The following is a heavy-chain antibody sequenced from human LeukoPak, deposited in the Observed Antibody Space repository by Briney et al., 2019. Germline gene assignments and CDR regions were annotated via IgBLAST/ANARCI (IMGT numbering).Heavy chain of an antibody. D-gene: IGHD5-24*01. Sequence: PGGSLRLSCEASGFTFSRYGMHWVRQAPGKGLEWVAVISFDGTDKPSADSVEGRFTISIDNSKNTLYLQMSSLRAEDTAVYYCARGSRTIELGDDYWGQGTLVTVSS. CDR1: GFTFSRYG. CDR2: ISFDGTDK. CDR3: ARGSRTIELGDDY. J-gene: IGHJ4*02. V-gene: IGHV3-30*03.